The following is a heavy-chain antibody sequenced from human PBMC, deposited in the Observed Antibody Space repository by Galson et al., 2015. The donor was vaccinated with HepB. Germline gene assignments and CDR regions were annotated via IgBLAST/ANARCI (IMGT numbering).Heavy chain of an antibody. CDR2: IWYDGSNK. D-gene: IGHD6-13*01. Sequence: SLRLSCAASGFTFSSYGMHWVRQAPGKGLEWVAVIWYDGSNKYYADSVKGRFTISRDNSKNTLYLQMNSLRAEDTAVYYCARGPGYSSSWATTPGYYFDYWGQGTLVTVSS. CDR1: GFTFSSYG. CDR3: ARGPGYSSSWATTPGYYFDY. J-gene: IGHJ4*02. V-gene: IGHV3-33*01.